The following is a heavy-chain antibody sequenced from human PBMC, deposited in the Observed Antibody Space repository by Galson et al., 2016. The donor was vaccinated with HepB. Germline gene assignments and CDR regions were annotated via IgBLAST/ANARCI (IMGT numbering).Heavy chain of an antibody. CDR1: GFTFSNYA. CDR2: ISYDGTQK. V-gene: IGHV3-30-3*01. D-gene: IGHD3-22*01. J-gene: IGHJ4*02. CDR3: ARIGGSSGYSGINY. Sequence: SLRLSCAASGFTFSNYAMNWVRQAPGKGLEWVAVISYDGTQKYYADSVKGRFSISRDNSKNTMYMQMDSLRAEDTAVYYCARIGGSSGYSGINYGGQGTLVTVPS.